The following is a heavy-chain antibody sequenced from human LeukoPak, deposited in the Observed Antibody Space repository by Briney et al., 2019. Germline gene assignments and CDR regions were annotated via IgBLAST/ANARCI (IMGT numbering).Heavy chain of an antibody. CDR2: IIPIFGTA. CDR1: GGTFSSYA. V-gene: IGHV1-69*13. Sequence: GASVKVSCTASGGTFSSYAISWVRQAPGQGLEWMGRIIPIFGTANYAQKFQGRVTITADESTSTAYMELSSLRSEDTAVYYCARGYYDSSGYYYYGRYWGQGTLVTVSS. D-gene: IGHD3-22*01. CDR3: ARGYYDSSGYYYYGRY. J-gene: IGHJ4*02.